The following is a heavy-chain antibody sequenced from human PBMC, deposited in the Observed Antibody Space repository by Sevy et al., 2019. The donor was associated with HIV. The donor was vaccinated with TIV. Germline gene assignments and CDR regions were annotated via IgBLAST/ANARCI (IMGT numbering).Heavy chain of an antibody. V-gene: IGHV1-69*13. Sequence: ASVKVSCKASGGTFSSYAISWVRQAPGQGLEWMGGIIPIFGTANYARKFQGRVTITADESTSTAYMELSSLRSEDTAVYYCARVLSRYYDSSGYHRGVFDYWGQGTLVTVSS. CDR2: IIPIFGTA. CDR1: GGTFSSYA. CDR3: ARVLSRYYDSSGYHRGVFDY. J-gene: IGHJ4*02. D-gene: IGHD3-22*01.